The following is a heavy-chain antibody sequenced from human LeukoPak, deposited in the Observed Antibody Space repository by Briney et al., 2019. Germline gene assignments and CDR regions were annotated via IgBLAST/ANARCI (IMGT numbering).Heavy chain of an antibody. D-gene: IGHD6-13*01. Sequence: GGSLRLSCAASGFTFSSYGMHWVRQAPGKGLEWVAFIRYDGSNKYYADSVKGRFTISRDNSKNSLYLQMNSLRAEDTAVYYCARDQGYSSSWSEYYFDYWGQGTLVTVSS. V-gene: IGHV3-30*02. CDR1: GFTFSSYG. J-gene: IGHJ4*02. CDR3: ARDQGYSSSWSEYYFDY. CDR2: IRYDGSNK.